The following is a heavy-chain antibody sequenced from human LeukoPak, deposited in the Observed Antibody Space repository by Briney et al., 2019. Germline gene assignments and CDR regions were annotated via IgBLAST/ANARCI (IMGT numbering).Heavy chain of an antibody. CDR2: IRGGGGST. Sequence: PGGSLRLSCAASGFTFSSYGMSWVRQAPGKGLEWVSTIRGGGGSTYYADSVKGRFTISRDNSKNTLYLQMNSLRAEDTAVYYCAKESQSSGWSKYTDYWGRGTLVTVCS. CDR3: AKESQSSGWSKYTDY. CDR1: GFTFSSYG. J-gene: IGHJ4*02. D-gene: IGHD6-19*01. V-gene: IGHV3-23*01.